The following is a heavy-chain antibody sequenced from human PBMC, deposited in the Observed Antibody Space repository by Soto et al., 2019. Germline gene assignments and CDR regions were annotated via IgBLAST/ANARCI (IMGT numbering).Heavy chain of an antibody. CDR2: ISGSGGST. CDR3: AKVLELVVPAHYYYMDV. D-gene: IGHD2-2*01. V-gene: IGHV3-23*01. CDR1: GFTFSSYA. J-gene: IGHJ6*03. Sequence: GGSLRLSCAASGFTFSSYAMSWVRQAPGKGLEWVSAISGSGGSTYYADSVKGRFTISRDNSKNTLYLQMNSLRAEDTAVYYCAKVLELVVPAHYYYMDVWGKGTTVTVSS.